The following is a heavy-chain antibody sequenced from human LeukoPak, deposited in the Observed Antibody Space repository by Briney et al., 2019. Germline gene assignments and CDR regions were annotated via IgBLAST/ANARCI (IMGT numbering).Heavy chain of an antibody. J-gene: IGHJ4*02. D-gene: IGHD3/OR15-3a*01. V-gene: IGHV1-2*06. CDR2: IDPDSGVT. Sequence: ASVKVSCEASGYTFTGYYIHWVRQAPGQGLEWMGRIDPDSGVTNSAQKFQARVTMTRDTSITTAYMELSGLRSDDTAVYYCARDQARTTTWYLYMNFWGQGTLVTVPS. CDR3: ARDQARTTTWYLYMNF. CDR1: GYTFTGYY.